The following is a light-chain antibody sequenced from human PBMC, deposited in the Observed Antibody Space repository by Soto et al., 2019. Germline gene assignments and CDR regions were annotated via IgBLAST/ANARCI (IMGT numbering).Light chain of an antibody. CDR3: SSYTSSSTHV. J-gene: IGLJ1*01. CDR2: DVS. V-gene: IGLV2-14*03. Sequence: QSALTQPASVSGSRGQSITISCTGNSSDVGAYNFVSWYQQHPGKHPNLMIFDVSRRPSGVSDRFSGSKSGNTASLTISGLQAEDEGDYYCSSYTSSSTHVFGSGTKLTVL. CDR1: SSDVGAYNF.